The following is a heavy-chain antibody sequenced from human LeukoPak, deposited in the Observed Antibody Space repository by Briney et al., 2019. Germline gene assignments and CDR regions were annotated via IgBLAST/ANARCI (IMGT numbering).Heavy chain of an antibody. Sequence: SETLSLTCTVSGGSISSYYWSWIRQPPGKGLGWIGYIYYSGSTSYNPSLNSRVTISVDTSKNQFSLKLSSVTAADTAVYFCARDRMEATPHDAFDIWGQGTMVTVSS. CDR3: ARDRMEATPHDAFDI. CDR1: GGSISSYY. D-gene: IGHD1-26*01. V-gene: IGHV4-59*01. CDR2: IYYSGST. J-gene: IGHJ3*02.